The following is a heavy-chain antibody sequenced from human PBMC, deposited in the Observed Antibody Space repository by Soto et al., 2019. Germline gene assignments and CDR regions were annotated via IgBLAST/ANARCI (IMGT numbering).Heavy chain of an antibody. Sequence: VSLTCTVSGGSISSGDYYWSWIRQPPGKGLEWIGYIYYSGSTYYNPSLKSRVTISVDTSKNQFSLKLSSVTAADTAVYYCARAGPITIFGVVITFGFDYWGQGTLVTVSS. CDR2: IYYSGST. CDR1: GGSISSGDYY. CDR3: ARAGPITIFGVVITFGFDY. J-gene: IGHJ4*02. D-gene: IGHD3-3*01. V-gene: IGHV4-30-4*01.